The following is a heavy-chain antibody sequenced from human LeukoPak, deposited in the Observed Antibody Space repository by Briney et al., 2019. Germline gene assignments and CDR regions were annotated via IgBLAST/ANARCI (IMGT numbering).Heavy chain of an antibody. CDR2: INPNSGGT. CDR1: GYTFTGYY. Sequence: ASVKVSCKASGYTFTGYYMHWVRQAPGQGLEWMGWINPNSGGTNYAQKFQGRVTMTRDTSISTAYMELSRLRSDDTAVYYCARDNTAMVPYDAFDIWGQGTMVTVSS. CDR3: ARDNTAMVPYDAFDI. V-gene: IGHV1-2*02. J-gene: IGHJ3*02. D-gene: IGHD5-18*01.